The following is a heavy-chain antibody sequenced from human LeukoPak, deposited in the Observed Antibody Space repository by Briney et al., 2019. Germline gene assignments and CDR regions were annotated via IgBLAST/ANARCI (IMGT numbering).Heavy chain of an antibody. D-gene: IGHD3-9*01. CDR2: IYYSGST. J-gene: IGHJ5*02. CDR1: GGSISNYY. CDR3: ARGDYDILTGYYLSWFDP. V-gene: IGHV4-59*08. Sequence: SETLSLTCTVSGGSISNYYWGWIRQPPGKGLEWVGYIYYSGSTNYNPSLKSRVTISVDTSKNQFSLKLSSVTAADTAVYYCARGDYDILTGYYLSWFDPWGQGTLVTVSS.